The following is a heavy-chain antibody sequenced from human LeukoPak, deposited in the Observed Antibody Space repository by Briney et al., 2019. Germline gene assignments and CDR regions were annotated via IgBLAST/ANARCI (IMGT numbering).Heavy chain of an antibody. CDR1: GFTFDTYW. D-gene: IGHD3-9*01. CDR2: IKQDGSEK. V-gene: IGHV3-7*01. CDR3: ARVFDWLLSWTPGDDAFDI. J-gene: IGHJ3*02. Sequence: PGGSLRLSCAASGFTFDTYWMSWVRQAPGKGLEWVANIKQDGSEKDYVDSVKGRFTISRDNAKNSLYLQMNSLRAEDTAVYYCARVFDWLLSWTPGDDAFDIWGQGTMVTVSS.